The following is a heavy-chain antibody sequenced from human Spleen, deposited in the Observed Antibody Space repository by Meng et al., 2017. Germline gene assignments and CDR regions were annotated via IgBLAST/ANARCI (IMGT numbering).Heavy chain of an antibody. CDR2: ISYIGST. J-gene: IGHJ1*01. D-gene: IGHD1-7*01. V-gene: IGHV4-61*01. CDR3: ARGARNYARKYFQH. Sequence: LSPDSCTGRDTPLATLSLPRTFSGDSVSSGTSFCSWIRQPPGKGLEWIGYISYIGSTNYNPSLKSRVTISVDTSKNQFSLRLSSVIAADTAVYYCARGARNYARKYFQHWGQGTLVTVSS. CDR1: GDSVSSGTSF.